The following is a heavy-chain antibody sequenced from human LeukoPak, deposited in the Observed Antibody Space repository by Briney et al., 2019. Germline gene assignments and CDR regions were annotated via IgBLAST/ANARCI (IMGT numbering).Heavy chain of an antibody. J-gene: IGHJ5*02. Sequence: PGGSLRLSCAASGFIFSSDAMSWVRQAPGKGLDWVSSITRSGGTTLYADSVKGRFTISRDNSKNTLYLQMSRLTAEDTAVYYCAKEGAYAALNSWGQGTPVTVSS. CDR1: GFIFSSDA. V-gene: IGHV3-23*01. CDR3: AKEGAYAALNS. D-gene: IGHD1-26*01. CDR2: ITRSGGTT.